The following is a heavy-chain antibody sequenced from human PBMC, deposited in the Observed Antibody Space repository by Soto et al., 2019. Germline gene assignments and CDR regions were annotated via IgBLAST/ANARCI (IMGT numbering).Heavy chain of an antibody. V-gene: IGHV3-66*01. CDR3: ARSVGDPKSDYYMDV. CDR1: GFTVSSNY. CDR2: IYSGGST. D-gene: IGHD4-17*01. J-gene: IGHJ6*03. Sequence: GGSLRLSCAASGFTVSSNYMSWVRQAPGKGLEWVSVIYSGGSTYYADSVKGRFTISRDNSKNTLYLQMNSLRAEDTAVYYCARSVGDPKSDYYMDVWGKGTTVTVSS.